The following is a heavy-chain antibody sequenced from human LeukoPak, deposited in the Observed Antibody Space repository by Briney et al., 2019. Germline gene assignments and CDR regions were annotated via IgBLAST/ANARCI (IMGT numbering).Heavy chain of an antibody. Sequence: PGGSLRLSCAASRLTFDDYGMSWVRQAPGKGLRWVSGFNWNGGSTGYADSVRGRFTISRDNAKNSLYLQMNSLRAEDTALYYCARNVGYYYMDVWGKGTTVTVSS. V-gene: IGHV3-20*04. CDR3: ARNVGYYYMDV. CDR2: FNWNGGST. J-gene: IGHJ6*03. D-gene: IGHD1-26*01. CDR1: RLTFDDYG.